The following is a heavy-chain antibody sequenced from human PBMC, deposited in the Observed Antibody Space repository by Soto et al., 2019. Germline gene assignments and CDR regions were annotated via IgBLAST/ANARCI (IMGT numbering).Heavy chain of an antibody. Sequence: GGSLRLSCAASGFTFSSYAMSWVCQAPGKGLEWVSAISGSGGSTYYADSVKGRFTISRDNSKNTLYLQMNSLRAEDTAVYYCAKWHGRPTWNYYGMDVWGQGTTVTVSS. D-gene: IGHD3-3*01. V-gene: IGHV3-23*01. CDR2: ISGSGGST. CDR1: GFTFSSYA. J-gene: IGHJ6*02. CDR3: AKWHGRPTWNYYGMDV.